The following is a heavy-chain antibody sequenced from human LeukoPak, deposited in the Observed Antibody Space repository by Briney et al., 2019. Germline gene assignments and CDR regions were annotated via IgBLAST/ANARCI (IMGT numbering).Heavy chain of an antibody. D-gene: IGHD4-17*01. CDR2: IYPGDSDT. CDR1: GYTFTNSW. CDR3: GRPGDSDAFDI. J-gene: IGHJ3*02. V-gene: IGHV5-51*01. Sequence: GESLKISCEASGYTFTNSWIGWVRQMPGKGLEWMGIIYPGDSDTRYSPSFQGQVTISADKSISTAHLRWSSLKASDTAMYYCGRPGDSDAFDIWGQGTMVTVSS.